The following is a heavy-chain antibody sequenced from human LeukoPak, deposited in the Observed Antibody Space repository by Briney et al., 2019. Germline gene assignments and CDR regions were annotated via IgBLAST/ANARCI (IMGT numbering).Heavy chain of an antibody. CDR3: ASSGRRYSSSWYFLGY. V-gene: IGHV3-23*01. D-gene: IGHD6-13*01. J-gene: IGHJ4*02. CDR1: GFTFSSYA. CDR2: ISGSGGST. Sequence: GGSLRLSCAASGFTFSSYAMSWVRQAPGKGLEWVSAISGSGGSTYYADSVKGRFTISRDNSKNTLYLQMNSLRAEGTAVYYCASSGRRYSSSWYFLGYWGQGTLVTVSS.